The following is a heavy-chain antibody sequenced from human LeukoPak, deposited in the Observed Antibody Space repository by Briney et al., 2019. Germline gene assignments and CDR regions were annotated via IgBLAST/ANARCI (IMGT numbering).Heavy chain of an antibody. V-gene: IGHV5-10-1*01. CDR1: GYSFTSYW. D-gene: IGHD3-10*01. CDR2: IDASDSYT. J-gene: IGHJ4*02. Sequence: GDSLKISCKGSGYSFTSYWISWVRQMPGKGLEWMGRIDASDSYTNYSPSFQGHVTISADKSISTAYLQWSSLKPSDTAMYYCAREPGYYGSGSYYSYFDYWGQGTLVTVSS. CDR3: AREPGYYGSGSYYSYFDY.